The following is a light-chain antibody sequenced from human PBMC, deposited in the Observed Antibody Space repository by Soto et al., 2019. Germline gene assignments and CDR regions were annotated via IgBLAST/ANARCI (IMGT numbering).Light chain of an antibody. J-gene: IGKJ2*01. V-gene: IGKV3-15*01. CDR3: MQGTHWPYT. CDR1: QSVFSS. CDR2: GAA. Sequence: EIVMTQSPATLSVSLGERVTLSCRASQSVFSSLAWYQQKPGQAPRLLIYGAATRPIGIPARFSGSGSGTDFTLKISRVEAEDVGVYYCMQGTHWPYTFGQGTKLEIK.